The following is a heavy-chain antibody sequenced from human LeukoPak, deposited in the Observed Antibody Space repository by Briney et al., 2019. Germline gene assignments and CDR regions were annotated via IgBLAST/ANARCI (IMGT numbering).Heavy chain of an antibody. Sequence: GGSLRLSCAASGFTFSSYGMHWVRQAPGKGLEWVAVIWYDGSNKYYADSVKGRFTTSRDNSKNTLYLQMNSLRAEDTAVYYCARDGYPDGAGNWFDPWGQGTLVTVSS. CDR3: ARDGYPDGAGNWFDP. J-gene: IGHJ5*02. CDR1: GFTFSSYG. D-gene: IGHD5-12*01. V-gene: IGHV3-33*01. CDR2: IWYDGSNK.